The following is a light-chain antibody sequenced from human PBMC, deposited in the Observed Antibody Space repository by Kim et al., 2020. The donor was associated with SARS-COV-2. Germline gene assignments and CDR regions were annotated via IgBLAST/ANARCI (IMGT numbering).Light chain of an antibody. J-gene: IGLJ1*01. CDR2: GIN. CDR3: SSRDSSGDQFV. V-gene: IGLV3-19*01. CDR1: SLRKYF. Sequence: SYELTQDPAVSVTLGQTVRITCQGDSLRKYFPSWYQQRPGQAPVLLIYGINNRPSGIPDRFSASTSGNTASLTISGAQAEDEADYHCSSRDSSGDQFVFG.